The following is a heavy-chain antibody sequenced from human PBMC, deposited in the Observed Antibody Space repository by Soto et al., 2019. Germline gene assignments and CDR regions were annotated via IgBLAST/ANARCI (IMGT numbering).Heavy chain of an antibody. CDR3: ATAGFAQQQVHWCDP. J-gene: IGHJ5*02. CDR2: ISAYNGNT. D-gene: IGHD6-13*01. Sequence: ASVKVSCKASGYTFTSYGISWVRQAPGQGLEWMGWISAYNGNTNYAQKLQGRVTMTTDTSTSTAYMELRSLRSEDTAVYYCATAGFAQQQVHWCDPWGQGTLVTVSS. CDR1: GYTFTSYG. V-gene: IGHV1-18*01.